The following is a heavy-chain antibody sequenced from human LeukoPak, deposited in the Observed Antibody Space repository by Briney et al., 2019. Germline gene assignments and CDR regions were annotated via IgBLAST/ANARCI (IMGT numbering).Heavy chain of an antibody. D-gene: IGHD3-22*01. CDR2: ISWNSGSI. Sequence: GRSLRLSCAASGFTFDDYAMHWVRHAPGKGLEWVSGISWNSGSIGYADSVKGRFTISRDNAKNSLYLQMNSLRAEDTAMYYCAKDGDSSGNYYYYGMDVWGQGTTVTVSS. CDR3: AKDGDSSGNYYYYGMDV. CDR1: GFTFDDYA. J-gene: IGHJ6*02. V-gene: IGHV3-9*01.